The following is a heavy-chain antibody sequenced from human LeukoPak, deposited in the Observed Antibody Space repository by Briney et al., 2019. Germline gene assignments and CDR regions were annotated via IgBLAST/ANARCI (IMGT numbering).Heavy chain of an antibody. V-gene: IGHV1-69*06. D-gene: IGHD7-27*01. Sequence: GASVKVSCKASGGNFNTYAISWVRQAPGQGLEWMGGIIPIFGTGNYAQKFQGRVTITPDKSTNTAYMELSSLKSEDTAVYYCARDHALTGTYEYLKYWGQGTLVSVSS. CDR3: ARDHALTGTYEYLKY. CDR2: IIPIFGTG. J-gene: IGHJ1*01. CDR1: GGNFNTYA.